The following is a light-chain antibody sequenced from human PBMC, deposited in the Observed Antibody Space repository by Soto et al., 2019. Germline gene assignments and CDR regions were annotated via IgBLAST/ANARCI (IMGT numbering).Light chain of an antibody. Sequence: VIWMTQSPSLLSASTGDRVTISCRMSQGISSYLAWYQQKPGKAPKLLIYGASSLESGVPSRFSGSGSGTEFTLTISSLQPDDFATYYCEQYRGYPWTFGQGTKVDIK. J-gene: IGKJ1*01. CDR1: QGISSY. CDR2: GAS. V-gene: IGKV1D-8*01. CDR3: EQYRGYPWT.